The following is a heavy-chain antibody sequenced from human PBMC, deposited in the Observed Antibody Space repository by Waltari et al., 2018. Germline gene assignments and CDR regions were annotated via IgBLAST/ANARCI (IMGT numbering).Heavy chain of an antibody. CDR1: GFSFISYY. J-gene: IGHJ1*01. CDR3: ATYWNSYLR. V-gene: IGHV3-74*01. Sequence: EAQLVESGGALVQPGESLSLSCAASGFSFISYYMHWVRQAPGGGLVWVSRISRDGTTATYAPSVRGRFTVSRDNGKNMMYLQMNSLGPEDTAVYYCATYWNSYLRWGQGTLVTVSS. D-gene: IGHD1-1*01. CDR2: ISRDGTTA.